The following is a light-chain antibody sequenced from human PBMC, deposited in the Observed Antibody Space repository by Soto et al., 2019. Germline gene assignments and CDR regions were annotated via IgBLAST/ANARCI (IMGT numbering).Light chain of an antibody. CDR3: QQYNNWPLVT. V-gene: IGKV3-15*01. CDR1: QSVGTY. J-gene: IGKJ4*01. CDR2: GAS. Sequence: EIVLTQSPATLSVSPGERATLSCRASQSVGTYLAWYQQKPGQAPRLLIFGASTRATGIPARFSGGGSGSEVTPTISGRQSEDFAVYSCQQYNNWPLVTFGGGTKVEIK.